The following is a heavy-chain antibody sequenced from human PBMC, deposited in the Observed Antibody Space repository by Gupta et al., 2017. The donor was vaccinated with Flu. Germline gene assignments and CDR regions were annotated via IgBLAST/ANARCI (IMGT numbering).Heavy chain of an antibody. Sequence: QLQLQESGPGLVKPSETLSLTCTVSGGSISSSSYYWGWIRQPPGKGLEWIGSIYYSGSTYYNPSLKSRVTISVDTSKNQFSLKLSSVTAADTAVYYCARLTPKYCTNGVCYTPRGAFDIWGQGTMVTVSS. V-gene: IGHV4-39*01. CDR2: IYYSGST. D-gene: IGHD2-8*01. J-gene: IGHJ3*02. CDR3: ARLTPKYCTNGVCYTPRGAFDI. CDR1: GGSISSSSYY.